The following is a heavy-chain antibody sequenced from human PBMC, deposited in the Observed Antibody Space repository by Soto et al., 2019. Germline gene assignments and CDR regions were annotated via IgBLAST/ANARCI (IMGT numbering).Heavy chain of an antibody. Sequence: QVQLVQSGAEVKTPGASVKVSCKASGYTFTSYDINWVRQATGQGLEWMGWMNPNSGNTGYAQKFQGRITMARNTSISTSYVERSRLRADHTAVYYRARTRYADNVDYWGQGTLVTVSS. CDR2: MNPNSGNT. CDR3: ARTRYADNVDY. J-gene: IGHJ4*02. V-gene: IGHV1-8*01. CDR1: GYTFTSYD. D-gene: IGHD4-17*01.